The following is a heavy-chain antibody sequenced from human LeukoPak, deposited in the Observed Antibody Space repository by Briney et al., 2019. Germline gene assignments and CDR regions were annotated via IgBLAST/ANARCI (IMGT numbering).Heavy chain of an antibody. CDR3: ARLNGVVVLE. Sequence: GESLKISCKGSGYSFTSYWISWVRRMPGKGLEWMGRIDPSDSYTNYSPSFQGRVTISADKSISTAYLQWSSLKASDTAMYYCARLNGVVVLEWGQGTLVTVSS. CDR1: GYSFTSYW. CDR2: IDPSDSYT. V-gene: IGHV5-10-1*01. D-gene: IGHD2-2*01. J-gene: IGHJ4*02.